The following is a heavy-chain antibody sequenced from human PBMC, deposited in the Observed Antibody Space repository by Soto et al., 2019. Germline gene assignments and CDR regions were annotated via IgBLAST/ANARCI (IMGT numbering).Heavy chain of an antibody. CDR1: GFTSSDYA. CDR3: AKGSGGYRPYYFDF. V-gene: IGHV3-23*01. CDR2: IGGGGITT. J-gene: IGHJ4*02. Sequence: GGSLRLSCAASGFTSSDYAMSWVRQPPRKGLDWISAIGGGGITTYYAGSVKGRFTISRDNSKNILYLEMNSLTVDDTAVYYCAKGSGGYRPYYFDFWGQRTPVTVSS. D-gene: IGHD3-22*01.